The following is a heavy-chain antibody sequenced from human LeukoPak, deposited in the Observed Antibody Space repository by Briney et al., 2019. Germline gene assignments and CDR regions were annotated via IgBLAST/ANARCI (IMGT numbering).Heavy chain of an antibody. J-gene: IGHJ2*01. V-gene: IGHV1-46*01. Sequence: ASVKVSCKASNYTFTSYGITWVRQAPGQGLEWMGIINPSGGSTSYAQKFQGRVTMTRDMSTSTVYMELSSLRSEDTAVYYCARGGRIAVAGAAPRDWYFDLWGRGTLVTVSS. CDR2: INPSGGST. CDR3: ARGGRIAVAGAAPRDWYFDL. D-gene: IGHD6-19*01. CDR1: NYTFTSYG.